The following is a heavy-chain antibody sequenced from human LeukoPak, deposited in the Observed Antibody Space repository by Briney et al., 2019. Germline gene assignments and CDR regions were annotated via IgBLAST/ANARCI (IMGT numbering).Heavy chain of an antibody. V-gene: IGHV3-23*01. CDR1: GFTFSSYA. J-gene: IGHJ6*04. CDR3: AKDLGVWFGELLYEAPPMDV. CDR2: ISGSGGST. Sequence: GGSLRLSCAASGFTFSSYAMSWVRQAPGKGLEWVSAISGSGGSTYYADSVKGRFTISRDNSKNTLYLQMNSLRAEDTAVYYCAKDLGVWFGELLYEAPPMDVWGKGTTVTVSS. D-gene: IGHD3-10*01.